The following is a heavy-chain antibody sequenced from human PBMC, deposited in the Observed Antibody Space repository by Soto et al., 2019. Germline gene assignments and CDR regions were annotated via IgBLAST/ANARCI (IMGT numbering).Heavy chain of an antibody. J-gene: IGHJ4*02. CDR3: ARARFQVLYGKPYFDS. CDR2: FYHSGNT. V-gene: IGHV4-31*03. Sequence: QVQLQESGPGLVKPSQTLSLTCTVSGGSITTGGSYWSWIRQHPGKGLGWIGNFYHSGNTYYNPSLKSRLTISVDTSKNHFSLMVDSVTAADTAVYYCARARFQVLYGKPYFDSWGQGTLVTVSS. CDR1: GGSITTGGSY. D-gene: IGHD2-2*02.